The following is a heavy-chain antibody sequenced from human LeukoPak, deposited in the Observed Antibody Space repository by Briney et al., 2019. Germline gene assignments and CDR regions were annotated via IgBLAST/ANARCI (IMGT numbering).Heavy chain of an antibody. CDR2: ISGANGDT. Sequence: ASVKVSCKTSGYTFTTYSITWVRQAPGQGLEWMGWISGANGDTNYAEKFQGRITMTTDSSTSTAYMDLRSLTPDDTGLYYCARLWAEPDYWGQGTLVTVSS. CDR1: GYTFTTYS. D-gene: IGHD1-26*01. V-gene: IGHV1-18*01. CDR3: ARLWAEPDY. J-gene: IGHJ4*02.